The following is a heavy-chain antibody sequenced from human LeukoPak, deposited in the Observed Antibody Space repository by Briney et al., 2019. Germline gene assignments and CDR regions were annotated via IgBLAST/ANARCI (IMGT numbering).Heavy chain of an antibody. D-gene: IGHD2-15*01. J-gene: IGHJ5*02. CDR2: IYTSGST. Sequence: SETLSLTCTVSGGSISSYYWSWIRQPAGKGLEWIGRIYTSGSTNYNPSLKSRVTLSADTPNNQFSLRLSSVTAADTAVYYCARDGGFYYTASPNSWFDPWGQGILVTVSS. V-gene: IGHV4-4*07. CDR3: ARDGGFYYTASPNSWFDP. CDR1: GGSISSYY.